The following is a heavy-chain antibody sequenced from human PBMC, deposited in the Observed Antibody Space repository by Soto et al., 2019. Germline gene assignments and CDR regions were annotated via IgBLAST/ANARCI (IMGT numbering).Heavy chain of an antibody. Sequence: PSETLSLTCTVSGGSISSYYWSWIRQPPGKGLEWIGYIYYSGSTNYSPPLKSRVTISVDTSKNQFSLKLSSVTAADTAVYYCARTLLPSYSSGWFFDYWGQGTLVTVSS. CDR2: IYYSGST. D-gene: IGHD6-19*01. CDR3: ARTLLPSYSSGWFFDY. V-gene: IGHV4-59*01. J-gene: IGHJ4*02. CDR1: GGSISSYY.